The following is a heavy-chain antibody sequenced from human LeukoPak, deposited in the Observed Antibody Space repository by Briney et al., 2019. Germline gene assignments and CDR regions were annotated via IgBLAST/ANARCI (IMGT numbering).Heavy chain of an antibody. CDR1: GFTFSSYG. V-gene: IGHV3-30*18. CDR2: ISYDGGNK. CDR3: AKDPLRYLSGYFDY. J-gene: IGHJ4*02. D-gene: IGHD3-9*01. Sequence: GGSLRLSCAASGFTFSSYGMHWVRQAPGKGLEWVAVISYDGGNKYYADSVKGRFTISRDNSKNTLYLQMNSLRAEDTAVYYCAKDPLRYLSGYFDYWGQGTLVTVSS.